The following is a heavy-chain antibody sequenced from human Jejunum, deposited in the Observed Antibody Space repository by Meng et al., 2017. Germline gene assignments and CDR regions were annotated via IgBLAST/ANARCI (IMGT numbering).Heavy chain of an antibody. CDR1: GASIRRTNC. D-gene: IGHD2-8*01. J-gene: IGHJ4*02. Sequence: QEPVPSSVSPSGTLSLTCAFLGASIRRTNCGSWARQPPGKGLEWIGKIDPSESTHYNPSLKGRVTISADRSKNQFSLRLTSVTAADTAIYYCARAYCTDVSCHDFFDSWGQGTLVTVSS. CDR2: IDPSEST. CDR3: ARAYCTDVSCHDFFDS. V-gene: IGHV4-4*02.